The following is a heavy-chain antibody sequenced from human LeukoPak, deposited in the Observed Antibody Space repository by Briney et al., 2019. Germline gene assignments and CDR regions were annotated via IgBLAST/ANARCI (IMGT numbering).Heavy chain of an antibody. CDR1: GFIFSTYS. CDR3: ARDTVGTSLFEY. V-gene: IGHV3-48*02. D-gene: IGHD1-26*01. Sequence: GGSLRLSCAAYGFIFSTYSMNWVRQAPGKGLEWVSFISSSSNTIYYADSVKGRFSISRDNAKNSLYLQMNSLRDEDTAVYYCARDTVGTSLFEYWGQGTLVTVSS. CDR2: ISSSSNTI. J-gene: IGHJ4*02.